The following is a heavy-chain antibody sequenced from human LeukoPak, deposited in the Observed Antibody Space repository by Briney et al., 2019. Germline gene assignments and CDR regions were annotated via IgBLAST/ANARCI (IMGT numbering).Heavy chain of an antibody. D-gene: IGHD2-15*01. CDR1: GFTFSSYA. CDR2: ISYDGSNK. CDR3: ARDLLGYCSGGSCYGPRRWGAFDI. Sequence: PGRSLRLSCAASGFTFSSYAMHWVRQAPGKGLEWVAVISYDGSNKYYADSVKGRFTISRDNSKNTLYLQMNSLRAEDTAVYYCARDLLGYCSGGSCYGPRRWGAFDIWGQGTMVTVSS. J-gene: IGHJ3*02. V-gene: IGHV3-30-3*01.